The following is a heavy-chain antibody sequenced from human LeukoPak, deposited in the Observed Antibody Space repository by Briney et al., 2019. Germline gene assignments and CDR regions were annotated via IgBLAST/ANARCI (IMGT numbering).Heavy chain of an antibody. CDR3: AREGSTTEDAFDI. D-gene: IGHD4-17*01. CDR2: IKPNSGGR. J-gene: IGHJ3*02. V-gene: IGHV1-2*02. CDR1: GYTFTGYY. Sequence: GASVKVSCKASGYTFTGYYMHWVRQAPGQGLEWVGWIKPNSGGRNNEQKFQGRVTMTRDTSISTAYMELSRLRSDDTAVYYCAREGSTTEDAFDIWGQGTMVTVSS.